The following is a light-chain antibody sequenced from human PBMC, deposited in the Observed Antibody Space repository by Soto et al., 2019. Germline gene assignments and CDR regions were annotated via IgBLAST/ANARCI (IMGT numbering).Light chain of an antibody. CDR2: AAS. J-gene: IGKJ2*01. CDR1: RSFASSY. V-gene: IGKV3-20*01. CDR3: HHYDSSPPYT. Sequence: EIVLTQSPATLSLSPGERATLSCRASRSFASSYFAWYQHKPGQAPRLLLYAASSRATGIPDRFIGSGSGTDFTLTISRLEPEDSAVYYCHHYDSSPPYTFGQGTKLEI.